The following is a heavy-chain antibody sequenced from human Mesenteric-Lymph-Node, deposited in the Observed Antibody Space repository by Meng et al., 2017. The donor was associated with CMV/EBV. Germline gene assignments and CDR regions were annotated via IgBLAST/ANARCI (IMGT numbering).Heavy chain of an antibody. CDR3: ARGLFSVVVPSYGMDV. Sequence: ASVKVSCQASGYNFTSYDLHWVRQAPGQGLEWMGWINPNSGGTNYAQKFQGRVTMTRDTSISTAYMELSSLRSDDTAVYYCARGLFSVVVPSYGMDVWGQGTTVTVSS. J-gene: IGHJ6*02. D-gene: IGHD2-2*01. CDR1: GYNFTSYD. V-gene: IGHV1-2*02. CDR2: INPNSGGT.